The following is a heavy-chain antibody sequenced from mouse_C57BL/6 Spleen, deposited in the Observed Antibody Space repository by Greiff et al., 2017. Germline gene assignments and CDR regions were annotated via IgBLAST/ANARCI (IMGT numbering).Heavy chain of an antibody. CDR2: INPNNGGT. Sequence: EVQLQQSGPELVKPGASVKISCKASGYTFTDYYMNWVKQSHGKSLEWIGDINPNNGGTSYNQKFKGKATLTVDKSSSTHYMDLRSLTSEDSAVYYCARSANTTVVATEDLYYFGCWGQGTTRTVPS. V-gene: IGHV1-26*01. J-gene: IGHJ2*01. CDR1: GYTFTDYY. CDR3: ARSANTTVVATEDLYYFGC. D-gene: IGHD1-1*01.